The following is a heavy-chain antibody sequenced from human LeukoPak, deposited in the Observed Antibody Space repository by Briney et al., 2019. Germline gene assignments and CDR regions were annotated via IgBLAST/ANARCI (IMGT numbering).Heavy chain of an antibody. CDR2: INHSGST. J-gene: IGHJ4*02. V-gene: IGHV4-34*01. CDR3: ARGNLYSGEY. CDR1: GGSFSGYY. D-gene: IGHD6-13*01. Sequence: PSETLSLTXAVYGGSFSGYYWSWIRQTPGKGLEWIGEINHSGSTNYNPSLKSRVTISVDTSKNQFSLKLSSVTAADTAVYYCARGNLYSGEYWGQGTLVTVSS.